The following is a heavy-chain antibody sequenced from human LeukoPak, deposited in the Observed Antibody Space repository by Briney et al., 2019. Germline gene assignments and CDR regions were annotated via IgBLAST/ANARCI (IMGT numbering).Heavy chain of an antibody. V-gene: IGHV3-23*01. CDR2: ISGSGGST. CDR1: GFTFSSSA. Sequence: GGSLRLSCAASGFTFSSSAVNWVRQAPGKGLEWVSTISGSGGSTYYADPVKGRFTISRDNSKNTVYLQMNSLRAEDTAVYYSAKWVSYFDYWGQGTLVTVSS. D-gene: IGHD5/OR15-5a*01. J-gene: IGHJ4*02. CDR3: AKWVSYFDY.